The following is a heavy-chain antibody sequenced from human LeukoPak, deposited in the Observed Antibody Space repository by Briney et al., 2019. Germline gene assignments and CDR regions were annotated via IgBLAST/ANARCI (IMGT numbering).Heavy chain of an antibody. D-gene: IGHD1-26*01. J-gene: IGHJ4*02. CDR3: ARSTRSGSLDY. CDR1: GYTFTSYG. V-gene: IGHV1-18*01. CDR2: ISANNGNT. Sequence: ASVKVSCKASGYTFTSYGINWVRQAPGQRLEWMGWISANNGNTNYAQKLQGRVTMTTDTSTSTAYMELRSLRSDDTAVYYCARSTRSGSLDYWGQGTLVTVSS.